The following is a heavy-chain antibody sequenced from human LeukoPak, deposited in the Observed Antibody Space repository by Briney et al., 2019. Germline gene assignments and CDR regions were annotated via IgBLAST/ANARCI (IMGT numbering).Heavy chain of an antibody. CDR3: ARLGGDTYYFGSASYPNWYFDL. CDR2: IYPDDSDT. D-gene: IGHD3-10*01. Sequence: GASLKISCQASGYTFTTYWIGWVRQMPGKGLECMGIIYPDDSDTTYSPSFQGQVTISADKSFSTAYLQWSSLKASDTAIYYCARLGGDTYYFGSASYPNWYFDLWARGTLVTVSS. CDR1: GYTFTTYW. V-gene: IGHV5-51*01. J-gene: IGHJ2*01.